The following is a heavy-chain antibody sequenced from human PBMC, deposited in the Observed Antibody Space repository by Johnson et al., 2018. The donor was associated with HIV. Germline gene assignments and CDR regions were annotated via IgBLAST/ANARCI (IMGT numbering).Heavy chain of an antibody. Sequence: ELPPVESGGGVLQPGPSLRLSCGASGFSVSNTYMNWVRQAPGKGLEWVSVIYSGGSTYYADSVKGRFTISRDNAKNTLYLQMNSLRAEDTAAYYCARELSHDAFDIWGQGTMVTVSS. CDR2: IYSGGST. D-gene: IGHD3-3*02. V-gene: IGHV3-66*01. CDR3: ARELSHDAFDI. CDR1: GFSVSNTY. J-gene: IGHJ3*02.